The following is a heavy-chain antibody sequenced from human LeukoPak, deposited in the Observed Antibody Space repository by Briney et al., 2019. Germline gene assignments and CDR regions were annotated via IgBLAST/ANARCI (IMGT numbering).Heavy chain of an antibody. D-gene: IGHD6-13*01. CDR1: GFTFSSYA. CDR3: ARDLEQHLDY. J-gene: IGHJ4*02. Sequence: GSLRLSCAASGFTFSSYAMQWVRQAPGKGLEWVAVISYDGSNKYYADSVKGRFTISRDNSKNTLYLQMNSLRAEDTAVYYCARDLEQHLDYWGQGTLVTVSS. V-gene: IGHV3-30-3*01. CDR2: ISYDGSNK.